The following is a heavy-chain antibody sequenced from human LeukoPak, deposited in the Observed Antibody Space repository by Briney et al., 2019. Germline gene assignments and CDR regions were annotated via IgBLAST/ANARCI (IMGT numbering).Heavy chain of an antibody. CDR3: ARGAGWYNF. CDR2: IYYTGST. Sequence: SETLSLTCTVSGGSISSSYWSWIRQPPGKGLEWIGYIYYTGSTTYNPSLKSRVTTSVDTSKNQFSLKLRSVTAADTAVYYCARGAGWYNFWGQGTLVTVSS. J-gene: IGHJ4*02. CDR1: GGSISSSY. D-gene: IGHD6-19*01. V-gene: IGHV4-59*01.